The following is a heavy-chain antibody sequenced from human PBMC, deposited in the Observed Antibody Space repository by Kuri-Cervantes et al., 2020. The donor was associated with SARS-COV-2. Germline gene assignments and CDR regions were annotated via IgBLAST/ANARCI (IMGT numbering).Heavy chain of an antibody. V-gene: IGHV3-9*01. CDR1: GFTFDDYA. Sequence: GGSLRLSCAASGFTFDDYAMHWVRQAPGKGLEWVSGISWNSGSIGYADSVKGRFTISRDNAKNSLYLQMNSLRAEDTAVYYCARDMGAAARSPGYYYYYGMDVWGQGTTVTVSS. CDR3: ARDMGAAARSPGYYYYYGMDV. J-gene: IGHJ6*02. D-gene: IGHD6-13*01. CDR2: ISWNSGSI.